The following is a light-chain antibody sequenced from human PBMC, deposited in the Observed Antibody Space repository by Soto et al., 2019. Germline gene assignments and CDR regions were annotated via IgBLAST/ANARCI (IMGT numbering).Light chain of an antibody. CDR2: GNN. Sequence: QSVLTQPPSASGTPGQRVTISCSGSGSSIGTNTVNWYRQLPRTAPTLLIYGNNQRPSGVPDRFSGSKSGTSASLAISGLQSEDEADYYCGAWDGSLNNVLFGGGTKVTVL. CDR1: GSSIGTNT. V-gene: IGLV1-44*01. CDR3: GAWDGSLNNVL. J-gene: IGLJ2*01.